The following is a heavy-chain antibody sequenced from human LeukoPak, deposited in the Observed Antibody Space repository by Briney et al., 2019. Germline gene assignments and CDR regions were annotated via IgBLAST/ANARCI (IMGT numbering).Heavy chain of an antibody. CDR3: AELGITMIGGV. J-gene: IGHJ6*04. CDR2: ISTSSSYI. Sequence: PGGSLRLSCTASGFAFSSYSMNWVRQAPGKGLEWVSSISTSSSYIYYADSVKGRFTISRDNAKNSLYLQMNSLRAEDTAVYYCAELGITMIGGVWGKGTTVTISS. V-gene: IGHV3-21*01. CDR1: GFAFSSYS. D-gene: IGHD3-10*02.